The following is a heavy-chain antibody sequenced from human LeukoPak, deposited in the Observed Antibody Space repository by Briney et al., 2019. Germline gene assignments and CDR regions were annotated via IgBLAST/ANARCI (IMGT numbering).Heavy chain of an antibody. V-gene: IGHV1-2*02. CDR1: GYTFTGHF. CDR3: SREASCDPTSCPRDY. Sequence: ASVKVSCKASGYTFTGHFIFWVRQSPGQRLELMAWINPDTGVTNYAQKFQGRVTVASDTSISTAYLDISRLTSDDTALYYCSREASCDPTSCPRDYWGQGTLVTVSS. CDR2: INPDTGVT. D-gene: IGHD2-2*01. J-gene: IGHJ4*02.